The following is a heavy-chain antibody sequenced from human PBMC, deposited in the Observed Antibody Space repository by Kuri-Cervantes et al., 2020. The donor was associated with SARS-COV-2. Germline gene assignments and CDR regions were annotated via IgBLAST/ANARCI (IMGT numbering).Heavy chain of an antibody. V-gene: IGHV3-23*01. CDR1: GFTFSSYA. CDR3: AKDRGYSSSWYTFVGSDY. J-gene: IGHJ4*02. CDR2: ISGSGGST. Sequence: GGSLRLSCAASGFTFSSYAMSWVRQAPGKGLEWVSAISGSGGSTYYADSVKGRFTISRDNSKNTLYLQMNSLSAEDTAVYYCAKDRGYSSSWYTFVGSDYWGQGTLVTVSS. D-gene: IGHD6-13*01.